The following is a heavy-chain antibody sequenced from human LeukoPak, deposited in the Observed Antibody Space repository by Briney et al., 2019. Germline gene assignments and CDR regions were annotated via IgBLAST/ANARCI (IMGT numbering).Heavy chain of an antibody. J-gene: IGHJ4*02. CDR2: IRDSAYRT. Sequence: GGSLRLSCAASRFTFSNYAMSWVRQAPGKGLEWVSSIRDSAYRTYYADSVKGRFTISRDNSKNTLYLQMNSLRAEDTAVYYCARDEYIHGDLTNFDSWGQGTLVIVSS. CDR3: ARDEYIHGDLTNFDS. CDR1: RFTFSNYA. D-gene: IGHD4-17*01. V-gene: IGHV3-23*01.